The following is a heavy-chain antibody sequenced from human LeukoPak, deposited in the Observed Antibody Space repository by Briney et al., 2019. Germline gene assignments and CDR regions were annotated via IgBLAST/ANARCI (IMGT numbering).Heavy chain of an antibody. Sequence: PGRSMTPSSTLSAFTPGAYSISWDSQAAGRGLEWVGFIRSKAYGGTTKNAASVKGRFTTSRYDSTSIAYLQMNSLKTEDTAVYYCTRSDGGMDVWGQGTTVTVSS. CDR1: AFTPGAYS. J-gene: IGHJ6*02. D-gene: IGHD5-24*01. CDR2: IRSKAYGGTT. CDR3: TRSDGGMDV. V-gene: IGHV3-49*04.